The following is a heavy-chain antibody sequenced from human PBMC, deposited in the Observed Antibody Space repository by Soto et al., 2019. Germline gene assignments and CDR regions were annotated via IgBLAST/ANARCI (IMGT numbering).Heavy chain of an antibody. CDR1: GFIFTNYA. Sequence: GGSLRLSCAATGFIFTNYAMNWVRQAPGKGLEWVSVIGGRGNSAYYADSVQGRFTISRDNSKNTLSLQMSSLTADDTAIYYCVREGRGSFDFWGRGTMVTVSS. D-gene: IGHD5-12*01. J-gene: IGHJ3*01. CDR3: VREGRGSFDF. CDR2: IGGRGNSA. V-gene: IGHV3-23*01.